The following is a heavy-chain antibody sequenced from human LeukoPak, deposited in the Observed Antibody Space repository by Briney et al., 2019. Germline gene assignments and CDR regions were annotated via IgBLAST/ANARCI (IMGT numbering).Heavy chain of an antibody. CDR1: GFTFSSYA. Sequence: GGSLRLSCVASGFTFSSYAMGWVRQAPGKRPEWVSSLTDSGGTTYYVDSVKGRFTISRDNSKNTLYLHMNSLRAEDTAMFYCAKKRDAFDIWGQGTVVAVSS. J-gene: IGHJ3*02. CDR2: LTDSGGTT. V-gene: IGHV3-23*01. CDR3: AKKRDAFDI. D-gene: IGHD5-24*01.